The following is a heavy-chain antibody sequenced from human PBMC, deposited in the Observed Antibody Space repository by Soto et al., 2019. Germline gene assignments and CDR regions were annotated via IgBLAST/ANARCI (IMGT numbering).Heavy chain of an antibody. CDR2: IYYSGST. V-gene: IGHV4-31*03. D-gene: IGHD3-10*01. J-gene: IGHJ6*02. CDR1: EGSLGSGGCY. CDR3: ARFDYYGSGSYYKGPV. Sequence: SLTCTVSEGSLGSGGCYLSWMRQHPGKGLEWIGYIYYSGSTYYNPSLKSRVTISVDTSKNQFSLKLSSVTAADTAVYYCARFDYYGSGSYYKGPVWGQGNTVTVSS.